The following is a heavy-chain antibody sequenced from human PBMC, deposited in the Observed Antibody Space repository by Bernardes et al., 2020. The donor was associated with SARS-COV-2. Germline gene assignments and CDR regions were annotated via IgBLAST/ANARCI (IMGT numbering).Heavy chain of an antibody. V-gene: IGHV4-59*01. D-gene: IGHD3-16*02. CDR3: ARDRSSNWFDP. CDR2: FYYNGDT. Sequence: SETLSLTCTVSGGSISSYLWTWIRQPPGKGLEWIGYFYYNGDTIYNPSLRSRVIISVDTSKNQVSLKLSSVTAADTAVYYCARDRSSNWFDPWGQGTLVTVSS. CDR1: GGSISSYL. J-gene: IGHJ5*02.